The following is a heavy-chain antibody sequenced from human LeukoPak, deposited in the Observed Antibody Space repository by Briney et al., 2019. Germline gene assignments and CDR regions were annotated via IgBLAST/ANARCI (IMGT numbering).Heavy chain of an antibody. CDR1: GFTFSSYE. V-gene: IGHV3-48*03. CDR2: ISSSGSTI. J-gene: IGHJ6*04. CDR3: AGGDYYCYYGMDV. Sequence: PGGSLRLSCAASGFTFSSYEMNWVRQAPGKGLEWVSYISSSGSTIYYADSVKGRFTISRDNAKNSLYLQMNSLRAEDTAVYYCAGGDYYCYYGMDVWGKGTTVTVSS. D-gene: IGHD3-10*01.